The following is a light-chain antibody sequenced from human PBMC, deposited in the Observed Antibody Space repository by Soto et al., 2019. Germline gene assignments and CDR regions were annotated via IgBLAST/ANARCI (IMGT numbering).Light chain of an antibody. CDR3: TSYTSSSTHV. Sequence: QSALTQPGSVSGSPGQSITISCTGTSSDIGGYDYVSWYQHHPGKAPKFIIYGVTNRPSGVSHRFSGSKSANTASLTISGLQAEDEADYYCTSYTSSSTHVFGTGTKVTVL. CDR1: SSDIGGYDY. V-gene: IGLV2-14*01. J-gene: IGLJ1*01. CDR2: GVT.